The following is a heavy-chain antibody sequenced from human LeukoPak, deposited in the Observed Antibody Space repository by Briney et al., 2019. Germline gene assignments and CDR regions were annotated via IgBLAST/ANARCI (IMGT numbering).Heavy chain of an antibody. CDR1: GFTFSRSA. Sequence: AGRSLRLSCAASGFTFSRSAMHWVRQAPGKGLEWVAIFSYDGSNKFYSDSVRGRFTISRDNSKNTMFLQMNSLRAEDTAVYYCARDLFHETATARGPQYWGQGTLVTVSS. CDR3: ARDLFHETATARGPQY. D-gene: IGHD2/OR15-2a*01. V-gene: IGHV3-30-3*01. CDR2: FSYDGSNK. J-gene: IGHJ4*02.